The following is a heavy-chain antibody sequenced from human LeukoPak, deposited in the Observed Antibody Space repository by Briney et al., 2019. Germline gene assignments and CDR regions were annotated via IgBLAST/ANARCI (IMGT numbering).Heavy chain of an antibody. V-gene: IGHV4-39*01. CDR2: IYYSGTT. J-gene: IGHJ6*03. CDR3: ARQISDYYYYYIDV. D-gene: IGHD3-10*01. Sequence: PSETLSLTCSVSGGSISSSNYYWGWIRQPPGKGLEWIGTIYYSGTTYYNPSLESRVTISEDMSKNQFSLTLRSVTAADTAVYYCARQISDYYYYYIDVWGKGTTATVSS. CDR1: GGSISSSNYY.